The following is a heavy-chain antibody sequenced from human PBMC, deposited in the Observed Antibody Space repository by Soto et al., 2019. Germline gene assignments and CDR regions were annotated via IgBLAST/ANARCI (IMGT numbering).Heavy chain of an antibody. CDR2: MNPNRRNT. J-gene: IGHJ5*02. CDR3: ARGRVDWFDP. V-gene: IGHV1-8*01. D-gene: IGHD2-15*01. Sequence: QVQLVQSGAEVKKPGASVKVSCKASGYTFTSYDINWVRQATGQGLEWLGCMNPNRRNTGSAQKLQGRVTMTRSTSISTAYRGLRSLRSEDTAVYYCARGRVDWFDPWGQGTLVTVSS. CDR1: GYTFTSYD.